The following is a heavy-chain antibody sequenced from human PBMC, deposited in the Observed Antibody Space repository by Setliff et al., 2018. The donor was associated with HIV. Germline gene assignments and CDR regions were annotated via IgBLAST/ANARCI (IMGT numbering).Heavy chain of an antibody. V-gene: IGHV3-7*01. Sequence: LRLSCAASGFSFNGYSMTWVRQAPGKGLEWVANINQDGSEKFYVDSVKVRFTISRDNANSLYLQMNSLRAEDTAMYYCAKEVYNYNFWSGYSDWGQGTLVTVSS. CDR2: INQDGSEK. J-gene: IGHJ4*02. D-gene: IGHD3-3*01. CDR1: GFSFNGYS. CDR3: AKEVYNYNFWSGYSD.